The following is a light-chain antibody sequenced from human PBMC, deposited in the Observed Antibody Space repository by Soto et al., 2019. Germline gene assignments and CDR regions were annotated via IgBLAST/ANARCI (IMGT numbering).Light chain of an antibody. CDR2: DAS. V-gene: IGKV3-20*01. CDR1: QSVISTY. CDR3: QQYGSSQWT. Sequence: EIVLTQSPGTLSLSPGERATLSCRASQSVISTYLAWYQQKPGQAPRLLIYDASNRATGIPARFSGSGSGTDFTLTISRLEPEDFAVYYCQQYGSSQWTFGQGTKVDIK. J-gene: IGKJ1*01.